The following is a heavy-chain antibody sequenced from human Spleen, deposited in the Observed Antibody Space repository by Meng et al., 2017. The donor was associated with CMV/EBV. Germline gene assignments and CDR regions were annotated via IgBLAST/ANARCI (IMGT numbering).Heavy chain of an antibody. CDR1: GGSVSSGSYY. Sequence: SETLSLTCTVSGGSVSSGSYYWSWIRQPPGKGLEWIGYIYYSGSTNYNPSLKSRVTMSVDTSRNQFSLTLSSVTAADTAVYYCSRDYCGGDCYSLGHWGRGSLVTVSS. J-gene: IGHJ1*01. V-gene: IGHV4-61*01. CDR2: IYYSGST. D-gene: IGHD2-21*01. CDR3: SRDYCGGDCYSLGH.